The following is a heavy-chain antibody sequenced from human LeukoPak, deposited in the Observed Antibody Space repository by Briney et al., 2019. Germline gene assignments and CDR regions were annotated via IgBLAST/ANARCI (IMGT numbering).Heavy chain of an antibody. CDR1: AFTFSTYA. CDR3: ARDQQQLSIDY. J-gene: IGHJ4*02. Sequence: GRSLRLSCAASAFTFSTYAMHWVRQAPGKRLEWVTVISYDGSNKYYADSVKGRFTISRDNSKNTLYLQMNSLRAEDTAVYYCARDQQQLSIDYWGQGTLVTVSS. D-gene: IGHD6-13*01. V-gene: IGHV3-30*04. CDR2: ISYDGSNK.